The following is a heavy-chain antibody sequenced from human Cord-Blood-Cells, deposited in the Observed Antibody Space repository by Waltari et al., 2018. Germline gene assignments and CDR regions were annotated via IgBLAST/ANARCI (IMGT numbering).Heavy chain of an antibody. V-gene: IGHV1-69*04. Sequence: RVTITADKSTSTAYMELSSLRSEDTAMYYCARGHCSGGSCEYFQHWGQGTLVTVSS. D-gene: IGHD2-15*01. J-gene: IGHJ1*01. CDR3: ARGHCSGGSCEYFQH.